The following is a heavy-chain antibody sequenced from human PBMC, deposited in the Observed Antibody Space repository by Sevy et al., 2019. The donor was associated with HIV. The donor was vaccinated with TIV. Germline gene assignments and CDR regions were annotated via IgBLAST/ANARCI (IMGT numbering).Heavy chain of an antibody. J-gene: IGHJ6*02. CDR3: ARDLGYCSGGSCYSDGMDV. CDR2: IYYSGGT. D-gene: IGHD2-15*01. V-gene: IGHV4-59*13. CDR1: GGSISSYY. Sequence: SETLSLTCTVSGGSISSYYWSWIRQPPGKGLEWLGYIYYSGGTNYNPSLKSRVTISVDTSKNQFSLKLSSVTAADTAVYYCARDLGYCSGGSCYSDGMDVWGQGTTVTVSS.